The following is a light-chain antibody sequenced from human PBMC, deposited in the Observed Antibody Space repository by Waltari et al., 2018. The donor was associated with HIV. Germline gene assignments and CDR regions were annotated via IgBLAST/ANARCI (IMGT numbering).Light chain of an antibody. J-gene: IGKJ2*01. V-gene: IGKV2-28*01. Sequence: DIVMTQSPLSLPVTPGEPASISCRSSQSLLSSDGNNYIDWHLQRPGQSPQLLIYLGFKRASGVPDRFSGSGSGTDFTLKIRRVEAEDVGIYYCMQALQTPYTFGQGTKLEIK. CDR2: LGF. CDR1: QSLLSSDGNNY. CDR3: MQALQTPYT.